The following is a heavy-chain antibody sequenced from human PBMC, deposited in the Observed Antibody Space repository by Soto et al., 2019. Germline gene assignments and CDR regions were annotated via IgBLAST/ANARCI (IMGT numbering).Heavy chain of an antibody. V-gene: IGHV4-31*03. CDR2: IYVTGAV. CDR3: ARLRIATNNYKWFDP. Sequence: SETLSLTCIVSGAALSSGNYYWIWIRQVPGKGLEWIGHIYVTGAVDYNPSLRDRITISQDTSERQFSLNLRLVTAADTAVYYCARLRIATNNYKWFDPWGQGTLVTVSS. CDR1: GAALSSGNYY. D-gene: IGHD2-21*01. J-gene: IGHJ5*02.